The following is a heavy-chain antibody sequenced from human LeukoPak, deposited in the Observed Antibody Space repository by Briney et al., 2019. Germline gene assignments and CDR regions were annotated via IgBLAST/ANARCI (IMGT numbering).Heavy chain of an antibody. V-gene: IGHV3-21*01. CDR2: IRSDSNCI. J-gene: IGHJ4*02. CDR1: GFSFNTYT. CDR3: ARDLQDFDY. Sequence: GSLILSCVASGFSFNTYTMNWVRPAPGKGLQWVSSIRSDSNCISYADSLKGRFTISRDNAKNSLYLQMHSLRAEDTAVYYCARDLQDFDYWGQGTLVIVSS.